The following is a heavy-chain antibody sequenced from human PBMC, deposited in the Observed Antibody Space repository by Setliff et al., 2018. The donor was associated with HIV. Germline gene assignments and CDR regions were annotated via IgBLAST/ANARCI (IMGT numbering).Heavy chain of an antibody. CDR3: ARARRDTSGWHGPPLDY. Sequence: SETLSLTCTVYGGSFSSYHWTWIRQHPGKGLECIGDVDQSGGTNYNPSLKSRVTISVDKSKNQFSLKLSSLTAADTAVYYCARARRDTSGWHGPPLDYWGQGILVTVSS. CDR2: VDQSGGT. CDR1: GGSFSSYH. D-gene: IGHD6-19*01. V-gene: IGHV4-34*01. J-gene: IGHJ4*02.